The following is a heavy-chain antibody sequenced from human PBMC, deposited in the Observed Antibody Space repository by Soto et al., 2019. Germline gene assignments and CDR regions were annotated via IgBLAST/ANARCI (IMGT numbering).Heavy chain of an antibody. CDR2: IYHSGST. V-gene: IGHV4-4*02. Sequence: QVQLQESGPGLVKPSGTLSLTCAVSGGSISSSNWWSWVRQPPGKGLEWIGEIYHSGSTNYSPSLKSRVTISVDKSKNQFSLKLSSVTAADTAVYHCARVSISMVRGVMGYNLFDPWGHGTLVTVSS. D-gene: IGHD3-10*01. J-gene: IGHJ5*02. CDR1: GGSISSSNW. CDR3: ARVSISMVRGVMGYNLFDP.